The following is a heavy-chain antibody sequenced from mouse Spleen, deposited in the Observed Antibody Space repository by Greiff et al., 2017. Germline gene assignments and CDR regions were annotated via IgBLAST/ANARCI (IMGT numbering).Heavy chain of an antibody. D-gene: IGHD2-10*01. J-gene: IGHJ2*01. CDR2: IYPGSGNT. V-gene: IGHV1-66*01. Sequence: VQLQESGPELVKPGASVKISCKASGYSFTSYYIHWVKQRPGQGLEWIGWIYPGSGNTKYNEKFKGKATLTADTSSSTAYMQLSSLTSEDSAVYYCARSYYGNYVGYWGQGTTLTVSS. CDR1: GYSFTSYY. CDR3: ARSYYGNYVGY.